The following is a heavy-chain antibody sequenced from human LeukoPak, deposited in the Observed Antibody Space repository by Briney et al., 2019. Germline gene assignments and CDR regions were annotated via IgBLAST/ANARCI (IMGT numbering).Heavy chain of an antibody. CDR3: ARHVGQSGGPLAY. CDR2: IHYSGRT. V-gene: IGHV4-59*08. CDR1: GGSISPYY. D-gene: IGHD3/OR15-3a*01. J-gene: IGHJ4*02. Sequence: PSETLSLTCSASGGSISPYYWSLIRQPPGKGPEWIGFIHYSGRTNYNPSLKSRVTMSVDTSKNQFSLNLSSVTAADTAVYYCARHVGQSGGPLAYWGQGTLVTVSS.